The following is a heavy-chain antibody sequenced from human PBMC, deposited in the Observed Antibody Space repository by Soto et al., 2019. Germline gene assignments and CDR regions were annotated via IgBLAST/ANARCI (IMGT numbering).Heavy chain of an antibody. D-gene: IGHD3-3*01. CDR3: AKYLEFTAPYFDY. J-gene: IGHJ4*02. CDR1: RFTFSPSS. Sequence: PGGSLRLSCAASRFTFSPSSMTWVRQAPGKGLEWLSSISGNRGITHYADYVSGRFTIPSDNSKNTLYLQRDSLRAEVTAVYYCAKYLEFTAPYFDYWGQGALVTSPQ. CDR2: ISGNRGIT. V-gene: IGHV3-23*01.